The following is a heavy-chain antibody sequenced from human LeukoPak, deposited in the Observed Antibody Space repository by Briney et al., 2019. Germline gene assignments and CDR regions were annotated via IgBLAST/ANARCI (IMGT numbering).Heavy chain of an antibody. D-gene: IGHD2-15*01. CDR3: ARDNCRGGSCFLWGYYFDY. CDR2: TYYRSKWFH. J-gene: IGHJ4*02. Sequence: SQTPSLTCAISGGSVSSTSATWNWIRQSASRGLEWLGRTYYRSKWFHDYAASVKSRITIKADTSKNQFSLLLSSVTPDDTAVYYCARDNCRGGSCFLWGYYFDYWGQGTLVTVSS. CDR1: GGSVSSTSAT. V-gene: IGHV6-1*01.